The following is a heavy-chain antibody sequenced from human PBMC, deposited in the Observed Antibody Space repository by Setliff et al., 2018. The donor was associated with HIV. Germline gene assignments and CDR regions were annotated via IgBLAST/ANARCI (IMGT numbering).Heavy chain of an antibody. J-gene: IGHJ4*02. CDR3: GSSCSSGYGYFDH. V-gene: IGHV1-3*03. Sequence: ASVKVSCKASGFTFTNYAIHWVRQAPGQRLEWMGWINVDSGNTKYLQDLQGRVTITKDRSASTAYMEVSNLRSEDMAVYFCGSSCSSGYGYFDHWGQGTLVTVSS. D-gene: IGHD2-2*01. CDR2: INVDSGNT. CDR1: GFTFTNYA.